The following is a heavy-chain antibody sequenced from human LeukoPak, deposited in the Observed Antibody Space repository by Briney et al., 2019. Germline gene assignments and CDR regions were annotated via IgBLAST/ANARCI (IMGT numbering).Heavy chain of an antibody. V-gene: IGHV3-23*01. Sequence: GGSLRLSCVASDFTFPNYAMTWFRLAPGEGLEWVSSIGGSGSNTNYADSVRGRFTVSRDNSKNTLYLQMNSLRAEDTAVYYCGRDPNGDYVGAFEFWGQGTLVSVSS. CDR3: GRDPNGDYVGAFEF. J-gene: IGHJ3*01. D-gene: IGHD4-17*01. CDR2: IGGSGSNT. CDR1: DFTFPNYA.